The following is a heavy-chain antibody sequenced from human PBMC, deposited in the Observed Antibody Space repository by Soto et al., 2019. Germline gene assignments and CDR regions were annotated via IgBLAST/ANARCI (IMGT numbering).Heavy chain of an antibody. CDR2: IYPGDSDT. J-gene: IGHJ6*02. V-gene: IGHV5-51*01. D-gene: IGHD3-3*01. CDR3: ARHGPYDFWSGYYYGMDV. Sequence: GESLKISCKGSGYSFTSYWIGWVRQMPGKGLEWMGIIYPGDSDTRYSPSFQGQVTISADKSISTAYLQWSSLKASDTAMYYCARHGPYDFWSGYYYGMDVWGQGTTVTVS. CDR1: GYSFTSYW.